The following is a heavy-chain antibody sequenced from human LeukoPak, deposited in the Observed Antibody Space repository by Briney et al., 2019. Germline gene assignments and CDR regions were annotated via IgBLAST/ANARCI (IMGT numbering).Heavy chain of an antibody. V-gene: IGHV3-15*01. CDR1: GFRFPNAW. CDR3: TTWGSSGWGWYFDL. J-gene: IGHJ2*01. D-gene: IGHD6-19*01. Sequence: GGSLRLSCAASGFRFPNAWRNWVGQAAGQGLEWVGRIKSKSNAGTTDYGAPVKGRFTISRDDSNNPLYLQMDSLKTEDTAVYFCTTWGSSGWGWYFDLWGRGALVTVSS. CDR2: IKSKSNAGTT.